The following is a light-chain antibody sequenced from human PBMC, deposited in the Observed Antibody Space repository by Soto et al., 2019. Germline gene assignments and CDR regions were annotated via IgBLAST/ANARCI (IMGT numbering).Light chain of an antibody. V-gene: IGKV3-20*01. CDR2: GAS. CDR3: QQYGSSPPIT. J-gene: IGKJ5*01. CDR1: ERLSSVY. Sequence: EIVLTQSPGTLSLSPGERATLSCRASERLSSVYLAWYQQRPGQPPRLLIYGASNRATGIPDRFSGSGSGTDFTLTISRLEPEDFAVYYYQQYGSSPPITFGQGTRLEIK.